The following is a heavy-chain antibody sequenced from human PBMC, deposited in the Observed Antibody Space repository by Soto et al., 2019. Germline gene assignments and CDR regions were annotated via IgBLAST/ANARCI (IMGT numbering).Heavy chain of an antibody. Sequence: PGGSLRLSCAGSGFTFSNYAMNWVRLAPGKGLEWVSGISGSGDDTDYADSVKGRFTVSRDNSLNLSSVTSADTAVYYCARHFRDAYTALAFWGQGTLVTVSS. CDR1: GFTFSNYA. V-gene: IGHV3-23*01. J-gene: IGHJ4*02. CDR2: ISGSGDDT. CDR3: ARHFRDAYTALAF. D-gene: IGHD3-3*02.